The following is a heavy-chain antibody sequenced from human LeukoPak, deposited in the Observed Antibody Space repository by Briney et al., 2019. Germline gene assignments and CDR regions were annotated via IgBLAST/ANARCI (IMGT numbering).Heavy chain of an antibody. J-gene: IGHJ4*02. Sequence: SETLSLTCAVYGGSFSGYYWSWIRQPPGKGLEWIGEINHSGSTNYNPSLKSRVTISVDTSKNQFSLKLSSVTAADTAVYYCARARYSSGWLDYWGQGTLVTVSS. CDR2: INHSGST. V-gene: IGHV4-34*01. D-gene: IGHD6-19*01. CDR1: GGSFSGYY. CDR3: ARARYSSGWLDY.